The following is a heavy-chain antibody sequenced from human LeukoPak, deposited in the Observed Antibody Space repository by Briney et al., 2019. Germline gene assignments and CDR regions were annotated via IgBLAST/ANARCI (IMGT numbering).Heavy chain of an antibody. CDR1: GGSFSGYY. CDR2: ISHSGST. CDR3: AHLDRIFEY. J-gene: IGHJ4*02. Sequence: SETLSLTCAFYGGSFSGYYWSWIRQPPGKGLEWIGEISHSGSTNYNPSLTSRVTISVDTSKNQFSLRLSSVTAADTAVYYCAHLDRIFEYWGQGTLVTVSS. V-gene: IGHV4-34*01.